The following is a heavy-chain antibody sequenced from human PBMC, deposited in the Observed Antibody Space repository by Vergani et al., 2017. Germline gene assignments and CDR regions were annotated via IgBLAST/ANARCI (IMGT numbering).Heavy chain of an antibody. CDR1: GFTFNHYT. CDR2: ISGSGGST. V-gene: IGHV3-23*01. D-gene: IGHD5-12*01. Sequence: EVQLLESGGDLVQPGGSLRLSCAASGFTFNHYTMNWVRPAPGTGLEWVSGISGSGGSTYYAGSVKGRFTISRDSSKNTLYLQMNSLSAGDTAVYYCAKANPRNSGYDYLYYYHAMDVWGQGTTVTVSS. CDR3: AKANPRNSGYDYLYYYHAMDV. J-gene: IGHJ6*02.